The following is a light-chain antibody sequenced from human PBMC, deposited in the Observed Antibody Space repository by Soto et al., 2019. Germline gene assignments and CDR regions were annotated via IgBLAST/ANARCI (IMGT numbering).Light chain of an antibody. CDR1: SSNIGSNY. CDR3: AAWDDSLSGAV. CDR2: RNN. J-gene: IGLJ7*01. V-gene: IGLV1-47*01. Sequence: QSVLTQPPSASGTPGQRVTISCSGSSSNIGSNYVYWYQQLPGTAPKLLIYRNNHRPSGVPDRCSGAKSGTSAALAISGRRSDDEADYYCAAWDDSLSGAVFGGGTQLTVL.